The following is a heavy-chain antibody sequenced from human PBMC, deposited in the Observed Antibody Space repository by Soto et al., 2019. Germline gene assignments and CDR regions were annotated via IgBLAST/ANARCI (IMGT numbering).Heavy chain of an antibody. D-gene: IGHD2-21*02. CDR3: ARGHEFGGNSDDYDI. CDR2: IIPFFGTS. Sequence: QVHLVQSGAEVKKPGSSMKVSCKASGGNFRSESINWVRQAPGQGLEWMGRIIPFFGTSDYAQKFQGRLTITADDSTTTAYMELSSLTSQDTAVYYCARGHEFGGNSDDYDIWGQGTMVIVSS. CDR1: GGNFRSES. J-gene: IGHJ3*02. V-gene: IGHV1-69*15.